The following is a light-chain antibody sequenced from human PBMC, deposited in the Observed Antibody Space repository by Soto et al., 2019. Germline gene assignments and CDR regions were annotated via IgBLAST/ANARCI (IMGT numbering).Light chain of an antibody. CDR3: QQHGSSPIT. V-gene: IGKV3-20*01. CDR1: QSVDID. Sequence: PGETVTLCCSASQSVDIDLAWYQQIPGQAPRLLMFRTSSRATGFPARFSGSGSGTDFTLTISRLEPEDFAVYYCQQHGSSPITFGQGTRLEIK. CDR2: RTS. J-gene: IGKJ5*01.